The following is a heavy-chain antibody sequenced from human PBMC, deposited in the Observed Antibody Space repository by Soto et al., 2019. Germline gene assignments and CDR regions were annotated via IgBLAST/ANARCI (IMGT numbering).Heavy chain of an antibody. Sequence: EVQLVESGGGLVQPGGSLRLSCETSGFTFTKYWMSWVRQVPGKGLEWVANVKPDGSEKYYLDSVEGRFIISRDNAKNSLDLEMNSLRVEDTAVYYCARDHMRDWGQGVQVTVSA. J-gene: IGHJ4*02. CDR1: GFTFTKYW. V-gene: IGHV3-7*03. CDR3: ARDHMRD. CDR2: VKPDGSEK.